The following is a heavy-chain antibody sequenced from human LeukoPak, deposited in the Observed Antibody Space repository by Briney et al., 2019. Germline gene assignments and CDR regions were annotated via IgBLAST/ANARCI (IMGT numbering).Heavy chain of an antibody. CDR3: ARVRSGDSSGYYCDY. CDR1: GGSISSYY. V-gene: IGHV4-38-2*02. D-gene: IGHD3-22*01. J-gene: IGHJ4*02. Sequence: PSETLSFTCTVSGGSISSYYWGWIRQPPGKGLEWIGSIYHSGSTYYNPSLKSRVTISVDTSKNQFSLKLSSVTAADTAVYYCARVRSGDSSGYYCDYWGQGTLVTVSS. CDR2: IYHSGST.